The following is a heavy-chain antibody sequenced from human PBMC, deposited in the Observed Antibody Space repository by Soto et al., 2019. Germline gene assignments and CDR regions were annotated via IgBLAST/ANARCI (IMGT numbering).Heavy chain of an antibody. CDR1: GGTFSSYT. CDR2: IIPILGIA. CDR3: LSLGRNWFDP. V-gene: IGHV1-69*02. Sequence: QVQLVQSGAEVKKPGSSVKVSCKASGGTFSSYTISWVRQAPGQGLEWMGRIIPILGIANYAQKFQGRVTITADKSTSTAYMELSSLRSDDTAVYYCLSLGRNWFDPWGQGTLVTVSS. J-gene: IGHJ5*02.